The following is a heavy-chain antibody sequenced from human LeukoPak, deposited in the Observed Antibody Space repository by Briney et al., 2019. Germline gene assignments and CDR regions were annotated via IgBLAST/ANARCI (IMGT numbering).Heavy chain of an antibody. V-gene: IGHV1-18*01. CDR2: ISAFNGNT. Sequence: ASVKVSCKASGYTFTSYGISWVRQAPGQGLEWMGWISAFNGNTNYAQKLQGRVTMTTDTSTSTAYMELRSLRSDDTAVYYCARDLVFGYGSGSYPYYYYYMDVWGKGTTVTASS. J-gene: IGHJ6*03. CDR1: GYTFTSYG. CDR3: ARDLVFGYGSGSYPYYYYYMDV. D-gene: IGHD3-10*01.